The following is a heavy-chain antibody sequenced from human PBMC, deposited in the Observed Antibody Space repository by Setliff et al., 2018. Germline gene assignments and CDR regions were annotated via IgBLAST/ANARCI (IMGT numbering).Heavy chain of an antibody. J-gene: IGHJ4*02. CDR3: ARERSLWFGELSRQHFDY. CDR2: SNSDGSST. Sequence: GESLKISCAASGFTFSSYWMHWVRQVPGKGLVWVSRSNSDGSSTSYADPVKGRFTISRDNAKNTLYLQMNSLRAEDTAVYYCARERSLWFGELSRQHFDYWGQGTLVTVSS. V-gene: IGHV3-74*01. CDR1: GFTFSSYW. D-gene: IGHD3-10*01.